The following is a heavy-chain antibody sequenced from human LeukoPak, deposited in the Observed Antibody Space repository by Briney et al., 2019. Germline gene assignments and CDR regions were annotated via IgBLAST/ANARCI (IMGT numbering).Heavy chain of an antibody. J-gene: IGHJ6*03. CDR3: AKLGDYYYYYCMDV. CDR2: ISGSGGST. Sequence: GGSLRLSCAASGFTFSSYGMSWVRQAPGKGLEWVSAISGSGGSTYYADSVKGRFTISRDNSKNTLYLQMNSLRAEDTAVYYCAKLGDYYYYYCMDVWGKGTTVTISS. D-gene: IGHD1-26*01. V-gene: IGHV3-23*01. CDR1: GFTFSSYG.